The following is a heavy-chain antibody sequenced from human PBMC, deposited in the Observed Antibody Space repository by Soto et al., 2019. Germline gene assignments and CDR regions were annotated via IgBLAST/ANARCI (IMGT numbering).Heavy chain of an antibody. CDR3: ASRTRRGLAVAGHYGMDV. J-gene: IGHJ6*02. V-gene: IGHV4-34*01. D-gene: IGHD6-19*01. CDR1: GGSFSGYY. CDR2: INHSGST. Sequence: PSETLSLTCAVYGGSFSGYYWSWIRQPPGKGLEWIGEINHSGSTNYNPSLKSRVTISVDTSKNQFSLKLSSVTAADTAVYYCASRTRRGLAVAGHYGMDVWGQGTTVTVSS.